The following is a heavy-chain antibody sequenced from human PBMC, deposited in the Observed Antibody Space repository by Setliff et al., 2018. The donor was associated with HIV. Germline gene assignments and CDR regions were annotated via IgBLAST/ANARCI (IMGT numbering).Heavy chain of an antibody. V-gene: IGHV4-4*09. CDR3: ARAYFGSGIYY. Sequence: LSLTCTVPGGSISSYYWSWIRQPPGKGLEWLGHIYSSGSTNYNPSLKSRVTISVDTSKNQFSLKLYSVTAADTAVYYCARAYFGSGIYYWGQGTLVTVSS. CDR1: GGSISSYY. D-gene: IGHD3-10*01. J-gene: IGHJ4*02. CDR2: IYSSGST.